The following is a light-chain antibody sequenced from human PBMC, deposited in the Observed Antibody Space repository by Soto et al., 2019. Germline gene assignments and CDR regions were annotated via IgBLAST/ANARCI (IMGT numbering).Light chain of an antibody. J-gene: IGKJ1*01. CDR1: QSVSRY. Sequence: EIALTQSPATLSLSPGERATLSCRASQSVSRYFAWYQQKPGQAPRLLMYDTSNRATGIPPRFSGSGSGTDFTLTISSLEPEDFAVYYCQQRSNWPPTFGQGTKVEIK. CDR3: QQRSNWPPT. CDR2: DTS. V-gene: IGKV3-11*01.